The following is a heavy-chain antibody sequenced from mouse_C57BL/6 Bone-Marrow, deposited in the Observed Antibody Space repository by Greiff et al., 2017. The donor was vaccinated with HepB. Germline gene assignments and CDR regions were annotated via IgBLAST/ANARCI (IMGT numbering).Heavy chain of an antibody. V-gene: IGHV1-69*01. D-gene: IGHD1-1*01. CDR3: ARRGGHYYGSRDWYFDV. Sequence: VQLQQPGAELVMPGASVKLSCKASGYTFTSYWMHWVKQRPGQGLEWIGEIDPSDSYTNYNQKFKGKSTLTVDKSSSTAYMQLSSLTSEDSAVYYCARRGGHYYGSRDWYFDVWGTGTTVTVSS. CDR1: GYTFTSYW. CDR2: IDPSDSYT. J-gene: IGHJ1*03.